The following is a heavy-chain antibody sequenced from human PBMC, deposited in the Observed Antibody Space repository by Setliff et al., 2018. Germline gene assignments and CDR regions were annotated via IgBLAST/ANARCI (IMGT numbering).Heavy chain of an antibody. CDR2: IIHSGST. Sequence: NPSETLSLTCAVYGGSFSGYYWSWIRQPPGKRLEWIGEIIHSGSTNYNPSLKSRVTISMDTSMNQFSLKVSSVTAADTVVYYCARSFSRREKFLLDYWGQGALVTVSS. CDR3: ARSFSRREKFLLDY. V-gene: IGHV4-34*12. J-gene: IGHJ4*02. CDR1: GGSFSGYY.